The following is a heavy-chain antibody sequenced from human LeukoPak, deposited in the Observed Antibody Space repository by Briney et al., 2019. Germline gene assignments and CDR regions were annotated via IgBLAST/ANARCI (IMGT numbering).Heavy chain of an antibody. D-gene: IGHD2-8*01. J-gene: IGHJ6*03. CDR2: IIPILGIA. CDR3: ARGVYGGYYYYMDV. CDR1: GGTFSSYA. Sequence: SVKVSCKASGGTFSSYAISWVRQAPGQGLEWMGRIIPILGIANYAQKFQGRVTITADKSTSTVYMDLSSLRSEDTAVYYCARGVYGGYYYYMDVWGKGTTVTVSS. V-gene: IGHV1-69*04.